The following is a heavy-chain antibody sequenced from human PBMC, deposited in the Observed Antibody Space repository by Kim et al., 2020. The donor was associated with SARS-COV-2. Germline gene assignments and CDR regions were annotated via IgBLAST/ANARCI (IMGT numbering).Heavy chain of an antibody. CDR1: GGTFSSYA. CDR2: IIPIFGTA. D-gene: IGHD6-6*01. CDR3: ARDSGRGFVGSSSDNWFDP. Sequence: SVKVSCKASGGTFSSYAISWVRQAPGQGLEWMGGIIPIFGTANYAQKFQGRVTITADESTSTAYMELSSLRSEDTAVYYCARDSGRGFVGSSSDNWFDPWGQGTLVTVSS. V-gene: IGHV1-69*13. J-gene: IGHJ5*02.